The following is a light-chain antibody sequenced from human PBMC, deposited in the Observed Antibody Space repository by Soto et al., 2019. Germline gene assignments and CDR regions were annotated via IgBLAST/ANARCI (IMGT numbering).Light chain of an antibody. CDR3: AAWDDSLYGWV. Sequence: QSVLTQPPSASGTPGQRVTISCSGSSSNIESNTVNWYQQLPGTAPTLLIYYINQRPSGVPDRFSGSKSGTSASLAISGLQSEDEAHYYCAAWDDSLYGWVFGGGTKLTVL. CDR2: YIN. CDR1: SSNIESNT. J-gene: IGLJ3*02. V-gene: IGLV1-44*01.